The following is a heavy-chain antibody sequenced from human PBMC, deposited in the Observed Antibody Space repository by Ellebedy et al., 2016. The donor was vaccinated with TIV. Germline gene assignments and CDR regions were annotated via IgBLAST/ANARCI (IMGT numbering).Heavy chain of an antibody. D-gene: IGHD6-19*01. Sequence: GESLKISCAASGLAFSSYWMHWVRQVPGEGLVWVARINSDGSYTTYADSVKGRFSISRDNSKNTLYVQMNSLRAEDTAVYYCARGGRDQWLIDYWGQGTLVTVSS. J-gene: IGHJ4*02. CDR3: ARGGRDQWLIDY. CDR2: INSDGSYT. CDR1: GLAFSSYW. V-gene: IGHV3-74*01.